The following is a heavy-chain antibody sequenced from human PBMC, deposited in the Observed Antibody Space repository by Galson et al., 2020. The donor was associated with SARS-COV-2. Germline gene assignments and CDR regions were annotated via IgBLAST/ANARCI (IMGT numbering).Heavy chain of an antibody. CDR2: GGGGGFAI. Sequence: GGSLRLSCAASGFTFSDYYMNWIRHAPGKGLEWLSIGGGGGFAIYYADPVKGRFTISRDNAKNSLYLQMNSLRAEDTAVYYCVRNGHRVFDFWGQGTLVTVSS. CDR3: VRNGHRVFDF. J-gene: IGHJ4*02. D-gene: IGHD2-8*01. V-gene: IGHV3-11*01. CDR1: GFTFSDYY.